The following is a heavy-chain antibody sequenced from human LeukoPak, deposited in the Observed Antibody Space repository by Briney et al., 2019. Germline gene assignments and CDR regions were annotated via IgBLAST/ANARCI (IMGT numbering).Heavy chain of an antibody. V-gene: IGHV1-18*01. CDR2: ISAYNGNT. Sequence: ASVKVSCKASGYTFTSYGISWVRQAPGQGLEWMGWISAYNGNTNYAQKLQGRVTMTTGTSTSTAYMELRSLRSDDTAVYYCARDSSRNDFWSGYYTVGYFDYWGQGTLVTVSS. CDR1: GYTFTSYG. CDR3: ARDSSRNDFWSGYYTVGYFDY. D-gene: IGHD3-3*01. J-gene: IGHJ4*02.